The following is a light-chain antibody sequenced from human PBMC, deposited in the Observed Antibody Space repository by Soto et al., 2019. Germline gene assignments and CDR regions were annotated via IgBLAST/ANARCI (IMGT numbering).Light chain of an antibody. V-gene: IGKV3-11*01. CDR2: DAS. CDR1: QSVSTY. Sequence: EIVLTQSPASLSLSPGEGATLSCRASQSVSTYLAWFQQKFGQPPRLLIYDASKRATGIPARFSGSGSGTVFTLTINSLDPDDFAVYYCQQRSDWPITFGQGTRLEI. J-gene: IGKJ5*01. CDR3: QQRSDWPIT.